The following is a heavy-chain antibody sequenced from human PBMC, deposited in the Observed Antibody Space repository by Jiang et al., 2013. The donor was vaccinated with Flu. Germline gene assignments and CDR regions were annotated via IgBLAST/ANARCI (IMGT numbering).Heavy chain of an antibody. Sequence: LLKPSETLSLTCTVSGGSISSYYWSWIRQPPGKGLEWIGYIYYSGSTNYNPSLKSRVTISVDTSKNQFSLKLSSVTAADTAVYYCARAQGLDEDFDYWGQGTLVTVSS. CDR2: IYYSGST. V-gene: IGHV4-59*08. J-gene: IGHJ4*02. D-gene: IGHD5-24*01. CDR1: GGSISSYY. CDR3: ARAQGLDEDFDY.